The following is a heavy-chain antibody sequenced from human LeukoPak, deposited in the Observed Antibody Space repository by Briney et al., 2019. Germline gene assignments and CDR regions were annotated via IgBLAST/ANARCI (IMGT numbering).Heavy chain of an antibody. J-gene: IGHJ6*02. Sequence: PSETLSLTCAVYGGSFSGYYWSWIRQPPGKGLEWIGEINHSGSTNYNPSLKSRVTISVDTSKNQFSLKLSSVTAADTAVYYCARAPRAVAGDYYYYGMDVWGQGTTVTVSS. CDR2: INHSGST. CDR3: ARAPRAVAGDYYYYGMDV. D-gene: IGHD6-19*01. V-gene: IGHV4-34*01. CDR1: GGSFSGYY.